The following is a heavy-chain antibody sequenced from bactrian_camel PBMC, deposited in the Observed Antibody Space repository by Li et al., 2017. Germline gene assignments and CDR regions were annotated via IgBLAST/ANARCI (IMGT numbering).Heavy chain of an antibody. J-gene: IGHJ4*01. Sequence: VQLVESGGGSVQAGGSLRLSCTASGGTYGSDCVGWFRQAPGRRREGVARINDGGDRTYYADSVSGRFTISRDNARNMLYLQLNSLTTDDTAMYYCANLGTYLPGLDWGQGTQVTVS. CDR3: ANLGTYLPGLD. D-gene: IGHD2*01. CDR2: INDGGDRT. V-gene: IGHV3S1*01. CDR1: GGTYGSDC.